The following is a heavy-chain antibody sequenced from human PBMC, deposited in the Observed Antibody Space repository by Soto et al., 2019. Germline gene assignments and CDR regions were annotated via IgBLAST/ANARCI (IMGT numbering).Heavy chain of an antibody. V-gene: IGHV3-15*01. CDR3: TTAPRPALWFGEQTPHDAFAI. Sequence: GGSLRLSCAASGFTFSNAWMSWVRQAPGKGLEWVGRIKSKTDGGTTDYAAPVKGRFTISRDDSKNTLYLQMNSLKTEDTAVYYCTTAPRPALWFGEQTPHDAFAIWGQGTMVTVSS. CDR2: IKSKTDGGTT. J-gene: IGHJ3*02. D-gene: IGHD3-10*01. CDR1: GFTFSNAW.